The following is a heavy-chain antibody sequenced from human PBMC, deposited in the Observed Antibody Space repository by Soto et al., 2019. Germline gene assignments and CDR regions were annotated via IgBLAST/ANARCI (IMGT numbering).Heavy chain of an antibody. J-gene: IGHJ5*02. CDR2: ISSSSSYI. CDR3: ARVNRENWFDP. CDR1: GFTFSSYS. Sequence: GGSLRLSCAASGFTFSSYSMNWVRQAPGKGLEWVSSISSSSSYIYYADSVKGRFTISRDNAKNSLYLQMNSLRAEDTAVYYCARVNRENWFDPWGQGTLVTVSS. V-gene: IGHV3-21*01.